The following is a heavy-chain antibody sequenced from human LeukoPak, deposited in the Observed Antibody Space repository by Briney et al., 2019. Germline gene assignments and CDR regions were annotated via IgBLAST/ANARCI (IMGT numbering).Heavy chain of an antibody. D-gene: IGHD4-17*01. CDR1: GYTLTELS. Sequence: GASVTVSFKFSGYTLTELSMHWVRQAPGKGLEWMGGFDPEDGETIYAQKFQGRVTMTEDTSTDTAYMELSSLRSEDTAVYYCATERLDYGDYLRPLGYWGQGTLVTVSS. J-gene: IGHJ4*02. V-gene: IGHV1-24*01. CDR2: FDPEDGET. CDR3: ATERLDYGDYLRPLGY.